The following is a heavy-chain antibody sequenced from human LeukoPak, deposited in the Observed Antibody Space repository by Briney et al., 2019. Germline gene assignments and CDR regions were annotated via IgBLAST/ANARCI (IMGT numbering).Heavy chain of an antibody. CDR1: GYTFTSHG. CDR2: ISAYNGHT. D-gene: IGHD1-26*01. CDR3: ARGGRWELPRPYAFDV. J-gene: IGHJ3*01. Sequence: ASVKVSCKASGYTFTSHGISWVRQAPGQGLEWMGWISAYNGHTNYAQKLQGRVTMTTDTSTSTAYMELRSLRSDDTAVYYCARGGRWELPRPYAFDVWGQGTMVTVSS. V-gene: IGHV1-18*01.